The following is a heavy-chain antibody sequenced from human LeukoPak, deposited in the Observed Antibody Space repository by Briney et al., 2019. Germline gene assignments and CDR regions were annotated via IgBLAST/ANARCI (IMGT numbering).Heavy chain of an antibody. V-gene: IGHV4-4*07. Sequence: SETLSLTCIVSGGSISSSYCSWFRQPAGKGLECIGRISTTGSSNYNPSLKSRVTMSVDTSKNQFSLKLTSVTAADTAVYYCARVVIPAAFGAFDIWGQGAMVTVSS. J-gene: IGHJ3*02. D-gene: IGHD2-2*01. CDR2: ISTTGSS. CDR3: ARVVIPAAFGAFDI. CDR1: GGSISSSY.